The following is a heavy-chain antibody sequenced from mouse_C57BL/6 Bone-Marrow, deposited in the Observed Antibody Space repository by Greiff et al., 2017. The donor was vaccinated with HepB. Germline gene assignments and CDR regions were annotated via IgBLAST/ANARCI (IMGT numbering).Heavy chain of an antibody. CDR1: GFTFSDAW. D-gene: IGHD1-1*01. V-gene: IGHV6-6*01. Sequence: EVKLMESGGGLVQPGGSMKLSCAASGFTFSDAWMDWVRQSPEKGLEWVAEIRNKANNHATYYAESVKGRFTISRDDSKSSVYLQMNSLRAEDTGIYYCTAAYYYGSSLYFDYWGQGTTLTVSS. CDR2: IRNKANNHAT. CDR3: TAAYYYGSSLYFDY. J-gene: IGHJ2*01.